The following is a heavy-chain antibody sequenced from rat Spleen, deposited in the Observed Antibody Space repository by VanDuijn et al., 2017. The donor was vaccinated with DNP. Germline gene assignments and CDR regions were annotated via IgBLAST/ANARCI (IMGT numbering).Heavy chain of an antibody. CDR1: GFSFSDYN. Sequence: EVQLVESGGGLVQPGRSLKLSCAASGFSFSDYNMVWVRQAPRKGLEWVTTISHDGSYTYYRDSVKGRFTISRDNAKNTLYLQMDSLRSEDTATYYCARPIYNNHGGFAYWGQGTLVTVSS. CDR2: ISHDGSYT. D-gene: IGHD1-10*01. V-gene: IGHV5-7*01. J-gene: IGHJ3*01. CDR3: ARPIYNNHGGFAY.